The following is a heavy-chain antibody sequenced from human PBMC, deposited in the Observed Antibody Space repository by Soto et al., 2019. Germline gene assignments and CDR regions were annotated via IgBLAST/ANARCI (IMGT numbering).Heavy chain of an antibody. Sequence: ASVKVSCKASGYTFTTYGIGWVRQAPGQGLQWMGWISCANNNTNYAPKFQGRVTMTTDTSTNTACMELRSLVSDDTAVYYCARIAVAATTRYYYGMDVWGQGTTVTVSS. CDR2: ISCANNNT. CDR3: ARIAVAATTRYYYGMDV. CDR1: GYTFTTYG. D-gene: IGHD6-19*01. J-gene: IGHJ6*02. V-gene: IGHV1-18*01.